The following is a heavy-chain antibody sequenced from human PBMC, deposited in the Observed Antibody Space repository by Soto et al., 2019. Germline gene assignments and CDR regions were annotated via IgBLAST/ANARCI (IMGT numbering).Heavy chain of an antibody. CDR1: GFTFSSYG. CDR2: ISFDGSNT. D-gene: IGHD5-18*01. V-gene: IGHV3-30*18. J-gene: IGHJ3*02. Sequence: QVQLVESGGGVVQPGGSLRLSCAASGFTFSSYGMHWVRQAPGKGLEWVTFISFDGSNTDYAESVKGRFTISRDNPKNPLYLQMNSLRAEDRAVYYCAKGYGGQRLTRGDAFDIWGQGTMVTVSS. CDR3: AKGYGGQRLTRGDAFDI.